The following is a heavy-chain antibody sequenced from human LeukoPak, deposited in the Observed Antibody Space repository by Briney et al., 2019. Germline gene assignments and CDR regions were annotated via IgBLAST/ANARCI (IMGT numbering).Heavy chain of an antibody. CDR3: AKDIGGSGYFDY. D-gene: IGHD3-10*01. V-gene: IGHV3-43D*03. CDR1: GFTFDDYA. CDR2: ISWDGGST. J-gene: IGHJ4*02. Sequence: PGGSLRLSCAASGFTFDDYAMHWVRQAPGKGLEWVSLISWDGGSTYYADSVKGRFTISRDNSKNSLYLQMNSLRAEDAALYYSAKDIGGSGYFDYWGQGTLVTVSS.